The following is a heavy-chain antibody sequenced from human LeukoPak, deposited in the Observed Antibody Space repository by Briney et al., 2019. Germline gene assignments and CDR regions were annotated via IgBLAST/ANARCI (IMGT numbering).Heavy chain of an antibody. V-gene: IGHV4-34*01. Sequence: SETLSLTCAVYGGSFSGYYWNWIRQPPGKGLEWIGEINHSGSTNYNPSLKSRVTISVDTSKNQFSLKLSSVTAADTAVYYCARDDSSSWSPPTRWGQGTLVTVSS. CDR2: INHSGST. J-gene: IGHJ4*02. CDR1: GGSFSGYY. D-gene: IGHD6-13*01. CDR3: ARDDSSSWSPPTR.